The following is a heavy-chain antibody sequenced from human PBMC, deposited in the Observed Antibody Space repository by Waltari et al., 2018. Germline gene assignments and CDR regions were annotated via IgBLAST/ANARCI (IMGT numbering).Heavy chain of an antibody. V-gene: IGHV4-38-2*02. CDR3: AREGVGYSGYDVDY. CDR1: GYSISSGYY. Sequence: QVQLQESGPGLVKPSETLSLTCAVSGYSISSGYYWGWIRQPPGKGLEWIGSIYQSGSTYYNPPLKSRGTISVDTSKNQFSLKLSSVTAADTAVYYCAREGVGYSGYDVDYWGQGTLVTVSS. CDR2: IYQSGST. J-gene: IGHJ4*02. D-gene: IGHD5-12*01.